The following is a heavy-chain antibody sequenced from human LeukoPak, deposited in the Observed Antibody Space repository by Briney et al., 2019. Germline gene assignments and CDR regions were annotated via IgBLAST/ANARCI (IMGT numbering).Heavy chain of an antibody. CDR2: IKQDGSEK. CDR1: GFTFSSYW. Sequence: QPGGSLRLSCAASGFTFSSYWMSWVRQAPGKGLEGVANIKQDGSEKYYVDSVKGRFTISRDNAKNSLYLQMNSLRAEDTAVYYCARAGGTYYGIAFDIWGQGTMVTVSS. D-gene: IGHD1-26*01. V-gene: IGHV3-7*01. J-gene: IGHJ3*02. CDR3: ARAGGTYYGIAFDI.